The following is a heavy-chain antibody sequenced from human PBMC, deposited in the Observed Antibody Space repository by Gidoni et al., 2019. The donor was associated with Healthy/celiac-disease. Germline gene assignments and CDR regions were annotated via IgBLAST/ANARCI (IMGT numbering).Heavy chain of an antibody. V-gene: IGHV4-59*01. CDR1: GGSINSYY. Sequence: QVQLQESGPGLVKPSETLSLTCTVSGGSINSYYWSWIRQPPGKGLEWIGSIYYSGYTYYNPSLKSRVTISVDTSKNQFSLKLSSVTAADTAVYYCARAWNSEMATEFDYWGQGTLVTVSS. CDR3: ARAWNSEMATEFDY. J-gene: IGHJ4*02. CDR2: IYYSGYT. D-gene: IGHD5-12*01.